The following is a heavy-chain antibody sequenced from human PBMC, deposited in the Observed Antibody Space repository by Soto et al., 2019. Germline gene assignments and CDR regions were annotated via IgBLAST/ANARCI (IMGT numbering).Heavy chain of an antibody. J-gene: IGHJ4*02. CDR3: ARAGGYADSYLSGFNY. V-gene: IGHV4-31*03. Sequence: SLSLTGTVSGDCISSGCYYWSWIRHPPGKGLEWIGYIDYSGSTDYIPSLKSRITISLDTSKNHFSLKLSSVTAADTAVYYRARAGGYADSYLSGFNYWGQGALVTVSS. CDR2: IDYSGST. D-gene: IGHD3-10*01. CDR1: GDCISSGCYY.